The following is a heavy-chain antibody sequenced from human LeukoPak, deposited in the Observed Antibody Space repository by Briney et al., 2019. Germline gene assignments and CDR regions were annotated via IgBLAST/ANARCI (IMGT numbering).Heavy chain of an antibody. CDR2: IKQDGSET. CDR3: ASPPSLGY. D-gene: IGHD6-13*01. Sequence: GGSLRLSCAASGFTFSSYSMNWVRQAPGKGLEWVANIKQDGSETHYADSVRGRFTISRDNAKNSLYLQMNTLRAEDTAVYYCASPPSLGYWGQGTLVTVSS. V-gene: IGHV3-7*03. J-gene: IGHJ4*02. CDR1: GFTFSSYS.